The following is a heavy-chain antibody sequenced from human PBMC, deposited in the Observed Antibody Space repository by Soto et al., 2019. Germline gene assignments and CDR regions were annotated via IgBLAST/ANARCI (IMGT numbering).Heavy chain of an antibody. Sequence: SVKLSCEVCRDRLTDLSLYWLRHAPGKGLEWMGGFDPEDGETIYAQKFQGRVTMTEDTSTDTAYMELSSLRSEDTAVYYCATAGRKQWLNFDYWGQGTLVTVPQ. CDR3: ATAGRKQWLNFDY. J-gene: IGHJ4*02. CDR2: FDPEDGET. V-gene: IGHV1-24*01. D-gene: IGHD6-19*01. CDR1: RDRLTDLS.